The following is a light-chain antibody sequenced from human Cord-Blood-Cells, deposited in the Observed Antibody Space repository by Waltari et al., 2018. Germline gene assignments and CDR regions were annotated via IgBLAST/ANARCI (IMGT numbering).Light chain of an antibody. V-gene: IGLV2-14*01. CDR1: SSEVGGYNY. CDR3: SSDTSSSTNYV. J-gene: IGLJ1*01. CDR2: EVS. Sequence: QSALTKPASVSGSPGQSITIPCTGTSSEVGGYNYVSWSQQHPGNAPKLMIYEVSTRTSVVSNRFSGSKSGNTASLTISGLQAEDEADYYCSSDTSSSTNYVFGTGTKVTVL.